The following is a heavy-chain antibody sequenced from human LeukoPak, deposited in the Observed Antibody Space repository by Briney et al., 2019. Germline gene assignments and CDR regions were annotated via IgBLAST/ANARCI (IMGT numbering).Heavy chain of an antibody. J-gene: IGHJ4*02. D-gene: IGHD2-2*01. V-gene: IGHV3-30*01. CDR2: ISYDGSNK. CDR1: GFTFSSYA. Sequence: PGRSLRLSCAASGFTFSSYAMHWVRQAPGKGPEWVAVISYDGSNKYYADSVKGRFTISRDNSKNTLYLQMNSLRAEDTAVYYCARAEGWYQLFDYWGQGTLVTVSS. CDR3: ARAEGWYQLFDY.